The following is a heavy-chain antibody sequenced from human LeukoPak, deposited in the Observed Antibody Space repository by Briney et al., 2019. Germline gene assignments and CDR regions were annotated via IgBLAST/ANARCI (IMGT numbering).Heavy chain of an antibody. J-gene: IGHJ5*02. Sequence: ASVKVSCKASGYTFTGYYMHWVRQAPGQGLEWLGWLNPNSGGTKYAQKFQGRVTMTRDTSIRTAYMELSGLKSDDTAVYYCARDHGDYVQYNCFDPWGQGTLVTVSS. CDR3: ARDHGDYVQYNCFDP. V-gene: IGHV1-2*02. D-gene: IGHD4-17*01. CDR1: GYTFTGYY. CDR2: LNPNSGGT.